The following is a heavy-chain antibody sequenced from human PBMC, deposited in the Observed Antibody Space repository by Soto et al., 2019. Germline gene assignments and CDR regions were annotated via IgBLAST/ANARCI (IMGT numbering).Heavy chain of an antibody. Sequence: GASVXVSCRASGYTFTSYYMQWVRQAPGQGLEWMGIINPSGGSTSYAQKFQGRVTMTRDTSTSTVYMELSSLRSEDTAVYYCARDYDFMITFGGEEYYYGMDVWGQGTTVTVSS. CDR1: GYTFTSYY. J-gene: IGHJ6*02. V-gene: IGHV1-46*01. CDR3: ARDYDFMITFGGEEYYYGMDV. CDR2: INPSGGST. D-gene: IGHD3-16*01.